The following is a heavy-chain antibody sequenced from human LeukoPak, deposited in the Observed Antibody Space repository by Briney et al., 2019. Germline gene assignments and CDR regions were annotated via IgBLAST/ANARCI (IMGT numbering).Heavy chain of an antibody. CDR2: ISNSGSTI. V-gene: IGHV3-11*01. CDR3: ARDGAAAGIGIDYYYGMDV. CDR1: GFTFSDYY. J-gene: IGHJ6*02. Sequence: GGSLRLSCVASGFTFSDYYMSWIRQAPGKGLEWVSYISNSGSTIYYADSVKGRFTISRDNAKNSRYLQMNSLRAEDTAVYYCARDGAAAGIGIDYYYGMDVWGQGTTVTVSS. D-gene: IGHD6-13*01.